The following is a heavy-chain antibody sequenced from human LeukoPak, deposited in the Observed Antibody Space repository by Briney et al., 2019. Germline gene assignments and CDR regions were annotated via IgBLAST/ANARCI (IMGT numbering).Heavy chain of an antibody. V-gene: IGHV4-34*01. D-gene: IGHD4-17*01. CDR2: INHSGST. J-gene: IGHJ4*02. CDR1: GGSFSGYY. Sequence: TSETLSLTCAVYGGSFSGYYWTWIRQPPGKGLEWIGEINHSGSTKYNPSLKSRVTISVDTSKNQFSLKLSSVTAADTAVYYCAREAGTVTNSRYFDYWGQGTLVTVSS. CDR3: AREAGTVTNSRYFDY.